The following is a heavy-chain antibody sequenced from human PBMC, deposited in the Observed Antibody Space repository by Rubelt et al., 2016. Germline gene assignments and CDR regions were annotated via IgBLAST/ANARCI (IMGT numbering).Heavy chain of an antibody. J-gene: IGHJ4*02. D-gene: IGHD4/OR15-4a*01. V-gene: IGHV3-7*01. CDR3: VRYGVKGATASGRKPPRLDY. CDR2: IKEDGSEK. Sequence: EVQLVESGGGLVQPGGSVRLSCAASGFPFSTYWMTWVRQAPGKGLEWVANIKEDGSEKYYVDSVKGRFAISRDNAQYSPYLQMGSLRADDMAVYYCVRYGVKGATASGRKPPRLDYWGQGALVTVSS. CDR1: GFPFSTYW.